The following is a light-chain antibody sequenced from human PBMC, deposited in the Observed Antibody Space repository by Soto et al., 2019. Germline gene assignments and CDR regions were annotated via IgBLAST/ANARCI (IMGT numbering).Light chain of an antibody. J-gene: IGLJ1*01. CDR3: QVWDSSVDYYV. Sequence: SYELTQPPSVSVAPGQTARITCGGNNIGSKSVHWYQQKPGQAPVLVVFDDGDRPSGIPERFSGSNSGNTATLTISRVEAGDEADYHCQVWDSSVDYYVFGAGTKVTVL. V-gene: IGLV3-21*02. CDR1: NIGSKS. CDR2: DDG.